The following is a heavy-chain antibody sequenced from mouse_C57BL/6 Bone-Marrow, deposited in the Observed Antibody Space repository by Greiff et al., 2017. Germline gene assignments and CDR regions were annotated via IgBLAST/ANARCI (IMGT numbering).Heavy chain of an antibody. J-gene: IGHJ2*01. V-gene: IGHV1-81*01. CDR3: ANTTVVAFSKYFDY. CDR1: GYTFTSYG. CDR2: IYPRSGNT. Sequence: VQLQQSGAELARPGASVKLSCKASGYTFTSYGISWVKQRPGQGLEWIGEIYPRSGNTYYNEKFKGKATLTADKSSSTAYMELRSLTSEDSAVYFCANTTVVAFSKYFDYWGQGTTLTVSA. D-gene: IGHD1-1*01.